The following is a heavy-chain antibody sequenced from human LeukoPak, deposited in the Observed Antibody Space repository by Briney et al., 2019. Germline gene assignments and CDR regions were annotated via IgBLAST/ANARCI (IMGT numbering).Heavy chain of an antibody. V-gene: IGHV4-30-4*02. Sequence: PSETLSLTCTVSGGSISSGDYYWSWIREPPGKGLEWIGYIYYSGSTYYNPSLKSRVTISVDTSKNQFSLKLSSVTAADTAVYYCASFTIVRDYYDSSGYYFDYWGQGTLFTVSS. CDR1: GGSISSGDYY. CDR3: ASFTIVRDYYDSSGYYFDY. J-gene: IGHJ4*02. CDR2: IYYSGST. D-gene: IGHD3-22*01.